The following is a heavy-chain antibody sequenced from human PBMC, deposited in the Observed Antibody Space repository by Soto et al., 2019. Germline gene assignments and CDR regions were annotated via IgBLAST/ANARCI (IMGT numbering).Heavy chain of an antibody. CDR1: GLTFTTYW. CDR3: ARAFN. CDR2: IKQDGSER. Sequence: GSLRLSCAASGLTFTTYWMSWVRQAPGKGPEWVASIKQDGSERYYGDSVKGRFTISSDTAKNSLYLQMNSLRAEDTAVYYCARAFNWGQGTLVTVSS. J-gene: IGHJ4*02. V-gene: IGHV3-7*04.